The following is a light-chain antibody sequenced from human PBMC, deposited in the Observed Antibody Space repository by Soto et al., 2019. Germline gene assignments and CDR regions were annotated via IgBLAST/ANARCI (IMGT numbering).Light chain of an antibody. J-gene: IGKJ4*01. CDR3: QQFYTWPVT. CDR1: QSVRNTY. Sequence: EIVMTQSPVTLSVSPGERATLSCRASQSVRNTYLAWYQQKPGQAPRLLISGVSTRAAGIPARFSGSGSGTEFTLTISSLQSEDFALYYCQQFYTWPVTFGGGTKVEIK. CDR2: GVS. V-gene: IGKV3-15*01.